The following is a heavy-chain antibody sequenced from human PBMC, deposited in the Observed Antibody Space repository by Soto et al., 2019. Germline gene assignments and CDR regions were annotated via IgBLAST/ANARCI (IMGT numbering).Heavy chain of an antibody. V-gene: IGHV4-59*08. J-gene: IGHJ3*02. CDR3: ARHRATDDAFDI. CDR2: IYYSGST. D-gene: IGHD4-4*01. Sequence: SETLSLTCTVSGGSISSYYWSWIRQPPGKGLEWIGYIYYSGSTNYNPSLKSRVTISVDTSKNQFSLKLSSVTAADTAVYYCARHRATDDAFDIWGQGTMVTVSS. CDR1: GGSISSYY.